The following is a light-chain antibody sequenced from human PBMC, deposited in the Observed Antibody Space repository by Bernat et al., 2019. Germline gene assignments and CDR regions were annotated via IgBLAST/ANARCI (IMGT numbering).Light chain of an antibody. CDR2: PAS. V-gene: IGKV1-39*01. Sequence: DIQITQSPSSLSASVGDRVTITCRASQSISSYLHWYQQKPGEAPTLLIFPASSLESGVPSRFSGSGSGTVFTLSISSLPPEDSATYFCQQSYGFPRTFGQGTKVEI. CDR3: QQSYGFPRT. CDR1: QSISSY. J-gene: IGKJ1*01.